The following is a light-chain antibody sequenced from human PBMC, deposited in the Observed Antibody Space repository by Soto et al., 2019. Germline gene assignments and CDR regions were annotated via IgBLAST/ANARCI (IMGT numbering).Light chain of an antibody. CDR1: QTVNNNY. V-gene: IGKV3-20*01. Sequence: EIVLTQSPGTLSLSPGERATLSCRASQTVNNNYLAWYQQKPGRAPRLLIYGASRRATDIPARFSGSGYGTDFTLTISRLEAEDSAVYSWQPYCSAPLTFGGGTKVEIK. CDR3: QPYCSAPLT. J-gene: IGKJ4*01. CDR2: GAS.